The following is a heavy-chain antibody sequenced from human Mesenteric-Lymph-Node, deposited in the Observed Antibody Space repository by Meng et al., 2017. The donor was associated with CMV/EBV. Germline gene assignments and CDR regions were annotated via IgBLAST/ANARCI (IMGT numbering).Heavy chain of an antibody. CDR1: GFGAYG. J-gene: IGHJ4*02. D-gene: IGHD3-22*01. CDR2: IRYDGNK. V-gene: IGHV3-30*02. CDR3: ANTHSSNYYLPWDY. Sequence: GGSLRLSCAAFGFGAYGMHWVRQAPGKGLEWVAFIRYDGNKYYLDSVKDRFTISRDSSKNTLYLQMNSLRTEDTGLYYCANTHSSNYYLPWDYWGQGTLVTVSS.